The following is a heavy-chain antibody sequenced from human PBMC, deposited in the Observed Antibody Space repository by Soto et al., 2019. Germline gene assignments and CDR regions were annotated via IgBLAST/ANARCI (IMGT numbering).Heavy chain of an antibody. CDR1: GFTLDKYT. V-gene: IGHV3-53*01. CDR2: SFSSGGT. Sequence: GGSLSLSCAAFGFTLDKYTMGWVRKAPGKGLEWVAESFSSGGTQYADSVKGRFTISRDNSRNMVFLQMNGLRVEDTDLYYCARDREPDGIWTFDSWGQGALVTVSS. CDR3: ARDREPDGIWTFDS. D-gene: IGHD3-9*01. J-gene: IGHJ4*02.